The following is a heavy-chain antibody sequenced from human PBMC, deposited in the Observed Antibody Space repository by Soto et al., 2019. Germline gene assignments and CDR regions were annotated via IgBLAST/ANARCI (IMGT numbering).Heavy chain of an antibody. D-gene: IGHD5-12*01. CDR1: GFPFSSYG. CDR2: ISYDGSNK. V-gene: IGHV3-30*18. J-gene: IGHJ5*02. Sequence: GVSLRLSWAASGFPFSSYGMHLVRQAPGKGLEWLAVISYDGSNKYYADSVKGRFTISRDNSKNTLYLQMNSLRAEDTAVYYCAKSIRGVPTIGDPWGQGTMVTVSS. CDR3: AKSIRGVPTIGDP.